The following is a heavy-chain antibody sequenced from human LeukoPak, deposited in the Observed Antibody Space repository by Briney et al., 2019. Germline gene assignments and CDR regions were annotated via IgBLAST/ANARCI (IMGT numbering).Heavy chain of an antibody. V-gene: IGHV3-48*01. CDR2: IRSGGDNI. CDR3: AKGSGAGDAFDI. D-gene: IGHD6-19*01. CDR1: GFTFSSEP. J-gene: IGHJ3*02. Sequence: GGSLRLSCATSGFTFSSEPMNWVRQAPGKGLEWVAHIRSGGDNIHYVDSVRGRFTISRDNAKKSLYLQMNSLRAEDTAVYYCAKGSGAGDAFDIWGQGTMVTVSS.